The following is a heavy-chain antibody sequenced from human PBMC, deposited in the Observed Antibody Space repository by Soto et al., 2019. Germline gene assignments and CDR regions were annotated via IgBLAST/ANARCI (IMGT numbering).Heavy chain of an antibody. CDR3: ATDLKLERGPRDAFDI. V-gene: IGHV1-24*01. J-gene: IGHJ3*02. CDR1: GYTLTELS. CDR2: FDPEDGET. D-gene: IGHD1-1*01. Sequence: ASVKVSCKVSGYTLTELSMHWVRQAPGKGLEWMGGFDPEDGETIYAQKFQGRVTMTEDTSTDTAYMELSSLRSEDTAVYYCATDLKLERGPRDAFDIWGQGTMVTVSS.